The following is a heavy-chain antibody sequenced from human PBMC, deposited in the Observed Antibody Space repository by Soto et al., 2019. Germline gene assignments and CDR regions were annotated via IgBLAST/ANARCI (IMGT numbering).Heavy chain of an antibody. CDR3: ARGRSNQYESSPPPKFDP. CDR1: GFTFSTYD. CDR2: IGTTRDT. V-gene: IGHV3-13*01. Sequence: GGSLRLSCAASGFTFSTYDMHWVRQATGKGLERVSAIGTTRDTYYLDSVKGRITISRENAKNSVNLQMNSLRAGDTAVYYCARGRSNQYESSPPPKFDPWGRGTLVTVS. J-gene: IGHJ5*02. D-gene: IGHD2-8*01.